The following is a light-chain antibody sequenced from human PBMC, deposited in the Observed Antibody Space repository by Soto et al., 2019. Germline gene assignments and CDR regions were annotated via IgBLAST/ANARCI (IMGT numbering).Light chain of an antibody. CDR1: QSISSW. Sequence: DIQMTQSPSTLSASVGDRVTITCRASQSISSWLAWYQQKPGKAPKLLIYKASSLESGVPSRFSGSGSGTEFTPTISSLQPDDFATYYCQRYNSLYTFGQGTKLEIK. CDR2: KAS. V-gene: IGKV1-5*03. CDR3: QRYNSLYT. J-gene: IGKJ2*01.